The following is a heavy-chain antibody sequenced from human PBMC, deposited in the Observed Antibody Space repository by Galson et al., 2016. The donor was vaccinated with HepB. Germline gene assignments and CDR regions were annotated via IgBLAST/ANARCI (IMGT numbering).Heavy chain of an antibody. CDR2: IWFDGSNE. J-gene: IGHJ3*02. D-gene: IGHD3-10*01. V-gene: IGHV3-33*01. CDR3: ARGTHADYWSNYNTIFKAYAFVI. CDR1: GFTFSNYA. Sequence: SLRLSCAASGFTFSNYAMHWVRQAPGKGLEWVAVIWFDGSNEYYADSVKGRFTISRDNSRNTMYLQMNSLRAEDTAVYYCARGTHADYWSNYNTIFKAYAFVIWGRGTPVTVSS.